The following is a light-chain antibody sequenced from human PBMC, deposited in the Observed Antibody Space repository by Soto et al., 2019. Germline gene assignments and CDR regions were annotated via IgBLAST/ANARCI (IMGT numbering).Light chain of an antibody. J-gene: IGKJ4*01. CDR2: DAS. V-gene: IGKV3-20*01. CDR1: QTVRNNY. CDR3: QQFSSYPLT. Sequence: EFVLTQSPGTLSLSPGERATLSCRASQTVRNNYLAWYQQKPGQAPRLLIYDASSRATGIPDRFSGGGSGTDFTLTISRLEPEDFAGYYFQQFSSYPLTFGGGTKVEIK.